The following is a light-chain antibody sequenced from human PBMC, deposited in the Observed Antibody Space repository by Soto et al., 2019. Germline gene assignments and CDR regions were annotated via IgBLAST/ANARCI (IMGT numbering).Light chain of an antibody. CDR1: SGHSSYI. V-gene: IGLV4-60*02. CDR2: LEGSGSY. Sequence: QPVLTQSSSASASLGSSVKLTCTLSSGHSSYIIAWHQQQPGKAPRYLMKLEGSGSYNKGSGVPDRFSGSSSGADRYLTISKLQFEDEADYYCETWDSNTVVFCGGTKLTV. J-gene: IGLJ2*01. CDR3: ETWDSNTVV.